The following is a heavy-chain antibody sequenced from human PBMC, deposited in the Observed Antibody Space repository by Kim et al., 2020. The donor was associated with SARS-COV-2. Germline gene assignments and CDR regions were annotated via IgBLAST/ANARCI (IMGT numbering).Heavy chain of an antibody. J-gene: IGHJ5*02. V-gene: IGHV3-30*01. D-gene: IGHD2-15*01. Sequence: KGRFTISRDNSKNTLYLQMNSLRAEDTAVYYCARDRYCSGGSCYLGGFDPWGQGTLVTVSS. CDR3: ARDRYCSGGSCYLGGFDP.